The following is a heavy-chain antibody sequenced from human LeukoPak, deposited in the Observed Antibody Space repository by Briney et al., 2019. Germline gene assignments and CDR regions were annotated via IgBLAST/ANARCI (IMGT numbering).Heavy chain of an antibody. Sequence: SETLSLTCTVSGGSISSGGYYWSWIRQHPGKGLEWIGYIYYSGSTYYNPSLKSRVTISVDTSKIQFSLKLSSVTAADTAVYYCARDRSYGPIDYWGQGTLVTVSS. CDR2: IYYSGST. J-gene: IGHJ4*02. CDR1: GGSISSGGYY. D-gene: IGHD5-18*01. V-gene: IGHV4-31*03. CDR3: ARDRSYGPIDY.